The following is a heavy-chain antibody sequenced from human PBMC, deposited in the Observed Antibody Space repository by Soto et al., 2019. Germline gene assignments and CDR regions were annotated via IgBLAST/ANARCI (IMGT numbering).Heavy chain of an antibody. J-gene: IGHJ6*02. Sequence: ASVKVSCKASGYSFTDYAMNWVRQAPGQGLEWMGWINAGNGNTKYSQKFQGRVTITRDTSASTAYMELSSLRSEDTAVYYCARDQDSYYHGIDVWGHGTTVTVSS. CDR2: INAGNGNT. CDR1: GYSFTDYA. V-gene: IGHV1-3*01. CDR3: ARDQDSYYHGIDV.